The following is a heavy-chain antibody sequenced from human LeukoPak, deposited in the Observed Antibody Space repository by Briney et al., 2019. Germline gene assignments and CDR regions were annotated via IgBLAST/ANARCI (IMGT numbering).Heavy chain of an antibody. CDR3: ARDGRLRYFDSYYYGMDV. D-gene: IGHD3-9*01. V-gene: IGHV3-11*01. Sequence: PGGSLRLSCAASGFTFSDYYMSWIRQAPGKGLEWVSYISSSGSTIYYADSVKGRFTISRDNAKNSLYLQMNSLRAGDTAVYYCARDGRLRYFDSYYYGMDVWGQGTTVTVSS. CDR2: ISSSGSTI. CDR1: GFTFSDYY. J-gene: IGHJ6*02.